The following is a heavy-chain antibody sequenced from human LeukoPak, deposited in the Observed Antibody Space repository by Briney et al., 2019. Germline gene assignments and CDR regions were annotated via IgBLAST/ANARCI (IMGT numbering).Heavy chain of an antibody. V-gene: IGHV1-18*01. CDR1: GYTFTSYG. D-gene: IGHD2-15*01. CDR3: AREYCSGGSCYGPDY. CDR2: ISAYSGNT. Sequence: GASVKVSCKASGYTFTSYGISWVRQAPGQGLEWMGWISAYSGNTNYAQKLQGRVTMTTDTSTSTAYMELRSLRSDDTAVYYCAREYCSGGSCYGPDYWGQGTLVTVSS. J-gene: IGHJ4*02.